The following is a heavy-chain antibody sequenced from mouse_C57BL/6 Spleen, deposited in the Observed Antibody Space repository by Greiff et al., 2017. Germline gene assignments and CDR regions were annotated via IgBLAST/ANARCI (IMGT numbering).Heavy chain of an antibody. V-gene: IGHV1-7*01. CDR2: INPSSGYT. Sequence: QVHVKQSGAELAKPGASVKLSCKASGYTFTSYWMHWVKQRPGQGLEWIGYINPSSGYTKYNQKFKDKATLTADKSSSTAYMQLSSLTYEDSAVYYCARYDYDGSYAMDYWGQGTSVTVSS. J-gene: IGHJ4*01. D-gene: IGHD2-4*01. CDR1: GYTFTSYW. CDR3: ARYDYDGSYAMDY.